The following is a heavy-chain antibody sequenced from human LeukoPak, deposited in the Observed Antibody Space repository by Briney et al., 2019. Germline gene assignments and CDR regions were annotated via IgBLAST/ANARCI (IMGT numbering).Heavy chain of an antibody. CDR1: GFTFSSYA. J-gene: IGHJ1*01. Sequence: GRSLRLSCAASGFTFSSYAMHWVRQAPGKGLEWVAVISYDGSNKYYADSVKGRFTISRDNSKNTLYLQMNSLRAEDTAVYYCARPGGIFGVVIIPLYFQHWGQGTLVTVSS. CDR2: ISYDGSNK. D-gene: IGHD3-3*01. V-gene: IGHV3-30-3*01. CDR3: ARPGGIFGVVIIPLYFQH.